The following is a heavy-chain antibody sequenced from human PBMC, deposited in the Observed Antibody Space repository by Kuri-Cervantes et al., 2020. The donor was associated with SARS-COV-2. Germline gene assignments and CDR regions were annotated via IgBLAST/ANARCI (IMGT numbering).Heavy chain of an antibody. V-gene: IGHV3-7*01. D-gene: IGHD3-10*01. CDR2: IKPDGSVK. J-gene: IGHJ6*02. CDR3: AREFGELFDDSYYYYYGMDV. Sequence: GGSLRLSCAASGVAFSGCWMSWVRQAPGKGLEWLANIKPDGSVKYYVDSVKGRFTISRDNAKNSLYLQMNSLRAEDTAVYYCAREFGELFDDSYYYYYGMDVWGQGTTVTVSS. CDR1: GVAFSGCW.